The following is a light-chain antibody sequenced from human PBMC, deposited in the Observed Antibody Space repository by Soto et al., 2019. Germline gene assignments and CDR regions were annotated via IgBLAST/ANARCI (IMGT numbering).Light chain of an antibody. CDR3: QQYNDWPPNT. J-gene: IGKJ5*01. CDR1: QSVSRN. CDR2: GAS. Sequence: ETGMTQSPATLAVSPGERVIFSCRASQSVSRNVAWHQQQPGQAPRLLIYGASTRATGIPARFSGSGSGTEFTLTISSLQSEDFAVYYCQQYNDWPPNTFGQGTRLEIK. V-gene: IGKV3-15*01.